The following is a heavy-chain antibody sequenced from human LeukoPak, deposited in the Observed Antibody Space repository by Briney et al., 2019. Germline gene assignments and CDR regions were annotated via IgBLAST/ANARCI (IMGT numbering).Heavy chain of an antibody. CDR1: GFTFSSYS. CDR3: ARDLIYSSGWYDGAFDI. Sequence: GGSLRLSCAASGFTFSSYSMNWVRQAPGKGREWVSSISSSSSYIYYADSVKGRFTISRDNATNLVYLQMNSLTAEDTAVYYCARDLIYSSGWYDGAFDIWGQGTMVTVSS. CDR2: ISSSSSYI. D-gene: IGHD6-19*01. V-gene: IGHV3-21*01. J-gene: IGHJ3*02.